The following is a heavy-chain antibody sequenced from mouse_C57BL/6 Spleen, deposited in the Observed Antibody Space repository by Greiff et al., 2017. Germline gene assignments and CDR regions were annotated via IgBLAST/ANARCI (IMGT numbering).Heavy chain of an antibody. V-gene: IGHV14-3*01. CDR3: ARNSNYTWFAD. J-gene: IGHJ3*01. Sequence: VQLQQSVAELVRPGASVKLSCTASGFNIKNTYMPWVKQRPEQGLEWIGRIDPANGNTKYAPKFQGKATITAATSSNTAYLQLSSLTSEGTAIYFCARNSNYTWFADWGQGTLVTVSA. CDR2: IDPANGNT. CDR1: GFNIKNTY. D-gene: IGHD2-5*01.